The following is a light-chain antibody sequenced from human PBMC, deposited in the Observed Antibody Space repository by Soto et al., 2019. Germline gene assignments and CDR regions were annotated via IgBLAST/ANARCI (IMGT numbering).Light chain of an antibody. Sequence: QPVLTQPPSVSEAPRQRVTISCSGSRSNIGDNAVNWYQQLPGKAPKLLIYYDDLLPSGVSDRFSGSKSGTSASLAISGVQSEDEADYYCAAWDDSLNGWVFGGGTKVTVL. CDR1: RSNIGDNA. CDR2: YDD. J-gene: IGLJ3*02. CDR3: AAWDDSLNGWV. V-gene: IGLV1-36*01.